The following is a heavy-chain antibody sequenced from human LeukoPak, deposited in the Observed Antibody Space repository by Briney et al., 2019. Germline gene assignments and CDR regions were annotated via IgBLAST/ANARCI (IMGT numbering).Heavy chain of an antibody. J-gene: IGHJ6*02. CDR3: ARGGGGYSYYYYYYGMDV. V-gene: IGHV4-39*07. Sequence: SETLSLTCTVSGGSISSSSYYWGWIRQPPGKGLEWIGSIYYSGSTYYNPSLKSRVTISVDTSKNQFSLKLSSVTAADTAVYYCARGGGGYSYYYYYYGMDVWGQGTTVTVSS. CDR2: IYYSGST. D-gene: IGHD5-18*01. CDR1: GGSISSSSYY.